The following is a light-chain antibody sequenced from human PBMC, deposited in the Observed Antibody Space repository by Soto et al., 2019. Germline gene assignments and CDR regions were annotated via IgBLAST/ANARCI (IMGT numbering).Light chain of an antibody. CDR1: QSVSSY. CDR2: DAS. V-gene: IGKV3-11*01. Sequence: EIVLTQSPATLSLSPGERATLSCRANQSVSSYLAWYQQKPGQAPRLLIYDASNRATGIPARSSGSGSGTDFTLTISSLEPEDFAVYYCQQRSNWPPRISFGQGTRLEIK. J-gene: IGKJ5*01. CDR3: QQRSNWPPRIS.